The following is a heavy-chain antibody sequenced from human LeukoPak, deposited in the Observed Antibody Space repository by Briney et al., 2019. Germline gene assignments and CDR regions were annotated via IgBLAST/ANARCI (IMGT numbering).Heavy chain of an antibody. D-gene: IGHD3-10*01. V-gene: IGHV3-23*01. J-gene: IGHJ6*03. Sequence: GGSLRPSCAASGFTFSSYGMSWVRQAPGKGLEWVSVISGSGGSTYYADSVKGRFTISRDNSKNTLYLQMNSLRAEDTAVYYCAKDFRPLGYFYYMDVWGKGTTVTISS. CDR2: ISGSGGST. CDR1: GFTFSSYG. CDR3: AKDFRPLGYFYYMDV.